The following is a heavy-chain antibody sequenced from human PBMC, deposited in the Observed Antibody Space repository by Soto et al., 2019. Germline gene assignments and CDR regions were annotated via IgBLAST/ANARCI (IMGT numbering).Heavy chain of an antibody. V-gene: IGHV1-69*01. CDR3: GRDMNYGDYEYSREGSYGMDV. Sequence: QVQLVQSGAEVKKPGSSVKVSCKASGGTFSSYAISWVRQAPGQGLEWMGGIIPIFGTANYAQKFQGRVTITADEATSTADMELSSLRAEDTAVYYWGRDMNYGDYEYSREGSYGMDVWGQGTTVTVSS. CDR2: IIPIFGTA. CDR1: GGTFSSYA. J-gene: IGHJ6*02. D-gene: IGHD4-17*01.